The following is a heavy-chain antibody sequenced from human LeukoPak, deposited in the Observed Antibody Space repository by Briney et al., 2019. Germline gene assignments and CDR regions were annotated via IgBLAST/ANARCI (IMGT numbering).Heavy chain of an antibody. V-gene: IGHV1-2*02. CDR3: AGYSSYCGGDCYSWFDP. CDR1: GYTFTGYY. J-gene: IGHJ5*02. Sequence: ASVKVSCKASGYTFTGYYMHWVRQAPGQGLEWMGWINPNSGGTNYAQKFQGRVTMTRDTSISTAYMELSRLRSDDTAVYYCAGYSSYCGGDCYSWFDPWGQGTLVTVSS. D-gene: IGHD2-21*02. CDR2: INPNSGGT.